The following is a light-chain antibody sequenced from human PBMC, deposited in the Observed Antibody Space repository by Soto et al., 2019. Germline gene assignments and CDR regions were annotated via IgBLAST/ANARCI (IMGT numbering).Light chain of an antibody. J-gene: IGLJ3*02. Sequence: QSVLTQPPSVSGAPGQGVTISCAGTSSNIGAGYDVHWYQQVPGTAPKLLIYTNSNRPSGVPDRFSGSKSGTSASLAITGLQAADEADDYCQSYDSSLSALVFGGGTKVTVL. CDR3: QSYDSSLSALV. CDR2: TNS. CDR1: SSNIGAGYD. V-gene: IGLV1-40*01.